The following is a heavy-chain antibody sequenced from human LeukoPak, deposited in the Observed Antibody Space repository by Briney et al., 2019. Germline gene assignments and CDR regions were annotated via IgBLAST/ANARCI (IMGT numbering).Heavy chain of an antibody. CDR3: AREAAGFDCSSTSCPLDY. Sequence: PPGGSLRLSCAASGFTFSSYNMNWVRQAPGKGLEWVSYISSSSSTIYYTDSVKGRFTISRDNAKNSLYLQMNSLRAEDTAVYYCAREAAGFDCSSTSCPLDYWGQGTLVTVSS. D-gene: IGHD2-2*01. CDR1: GFTFSSYN. J-gene: IGHJ4*02. V-gene: IGHV3-48*01. CDR2: ISSSSSTI.